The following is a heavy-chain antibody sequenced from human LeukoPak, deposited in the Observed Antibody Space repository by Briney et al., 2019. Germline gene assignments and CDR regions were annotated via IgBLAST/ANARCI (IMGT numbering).Heavy chain of an antibody. CDR2: INPNSGGT. J-gene: IGHJ4*02. D-gene: IGHD3-22*01. CDR1: GYTFTGYY. V-gene: IGHV1-2*06. CDR3: ARDRNRSHYYDSSGYYHY. Sequence: GASVKVSCKASGYTFTGYYMHWVRQAPGQGLEWMGRINPNSGGTNYAQKFQGRVTMTRDTSISTAYMELSRLRSDDTAVYYCARDRNRSHYYDSSGYYHYWGQGTLVTVSS.